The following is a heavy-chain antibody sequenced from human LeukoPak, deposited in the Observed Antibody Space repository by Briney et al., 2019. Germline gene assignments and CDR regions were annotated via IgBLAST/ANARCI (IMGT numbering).Heavy chain of an antibody. CDR1: GYTFSSYA. D-gene: IGHD3-3*01. J-gene: IGHJ4*02. CDR3: ARDAGFLEWFVDY. Sequence: AASVKVSCKASGYTFSSYAISWVRQAPGQGLEWMGRIIPILGIANYAQKFQGRVTITADKSTSTAYMELSSLRSEDTAVYYCARDAGFLEWFVDYWGQGTLVTVSS. CDR2: IIPILGIA. V-gene: IGHV1-69*04.